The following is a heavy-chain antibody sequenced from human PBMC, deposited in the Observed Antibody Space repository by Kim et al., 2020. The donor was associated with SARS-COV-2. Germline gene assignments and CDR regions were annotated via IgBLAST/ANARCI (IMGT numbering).Heavy chain of an antibody. CDR2: IGTAGDT. J-gene: IGHJ5*02. D-gene: IGHD2-15*01. CDR1: GFTFSSYD. V-gene: IGHV3-13*04. Sequence: GGSLRLSCAASGFTFSSYDMHWVRQATGKGLEWVSAIGTAGDTYYPGSVKGRFTISRENAKNSLYLQMNSLRAGDTAVYYCARGYCSGGSCKENWFDPWGQGTLVTVSS. CDR3: ARGYCSGGSCKENWFDP.